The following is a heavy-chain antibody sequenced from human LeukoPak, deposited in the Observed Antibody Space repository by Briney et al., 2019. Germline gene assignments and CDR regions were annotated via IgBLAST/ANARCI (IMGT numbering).Heavy chain of an antibody. J-gene: IGHJ3*02. CDR2: IKQDGSEK. D-gene: IGHD1-1*01. Sequence: GGSLRLSCAASGFTFSSDWMSWVRQAPGKGLEWVANIKQDGSEKYYVDSVKGRFTISRDNAKNSLYLQMNSLRAEDTAVYYCARTVYNWNDAVEDAFDIWGQGTMVTVSS. CDR1: GFTFSSDW. CDR3: ARTVYNWNDAVEDAFDI. V-gene: IGHV3-7*01.